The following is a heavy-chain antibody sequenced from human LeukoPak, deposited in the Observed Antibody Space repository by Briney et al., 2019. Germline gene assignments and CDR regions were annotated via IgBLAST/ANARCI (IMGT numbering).Heavy chain of an antibody. D-gene: IGHD3-22*01. CDR3: ARLCPPYYYDSSGYYSTDY. Sequence: SETLSLTCTVSGGSISSGDYYWSWISQPPGKGLEWIGYIYYSGSTYYNPSLKSRVTISVDTSKNQFSLKLSSVTAADTAVYYCARLCPPYYYDSSGYYSTDYWGQGTLVTVSS. CDR1: GGSISSGDYY. J-gene: IGHJ4*02. V-gene: IGHV4-30-4*08. CDR2: IYYSGST.